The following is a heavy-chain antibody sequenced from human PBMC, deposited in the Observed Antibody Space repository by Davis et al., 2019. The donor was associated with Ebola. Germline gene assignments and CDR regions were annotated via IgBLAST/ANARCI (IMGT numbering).Heavy chain of an antibody. Sequence: SETLSLTCTVSGGSIGSGGSYLSWIRQHPGRGLEWIGSISYSGSTYYNPSLKSRVTISADTSKNQFSLKLSSVNAEDTAVYYCARAYYGSGSYYYYYGMDVWGQGTTVTVSS. J-gene: IGHJ6*02. CDR1: GGSIGSGGSY. CDR2: ISYSGST. CDR3: ARAYYGSGSYYYYYGMDV. V-gene: IGHV4-31*03. D-gene: IGHD3-10*01.